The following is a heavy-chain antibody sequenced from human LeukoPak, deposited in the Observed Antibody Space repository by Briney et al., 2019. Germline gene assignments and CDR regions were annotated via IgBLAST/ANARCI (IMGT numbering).Heavy chain of an antibody. Sequence: PSETLSLTCTVSGGSISSSSYYWGWIRQPPGKGLEWIGSNYYSGSTYYNPSLKSRVTISVDTSKNQFSLKVSSVTAADTAVYYCARVVAVAGTFPDSWGQGTLVTVSS. CDR2: NYYSGST. J-gene: IGHJ4*02. V-gene: IGHV4-39*07. D-gene: IGHD6-19*01. CDR1: GGSISSSSYY. CDR3: ARVVAVAGTFPDS.